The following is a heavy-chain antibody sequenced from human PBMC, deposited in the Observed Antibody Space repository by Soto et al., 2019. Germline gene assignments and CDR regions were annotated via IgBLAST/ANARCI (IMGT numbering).Heavy chain of an antibody. V-gene: IGHV4-30-2*01. CDR1: GGSISSGGYS. Sequence: SETLSLTCAVSGGSISSGGYSWSWIRQPPGKGLEWIGYIYHSGSTYYNPSLKSRVTISVDRSKNQFSLKLSSVTAADTAVYYCARAGGDYEHFDYWGQGTLVTVSS. D-gene: IGHD4-17*01. CDR2: IYHSGST. CDR3: ARAGGDYEHFDY. J-gene: IGHJ4*02.